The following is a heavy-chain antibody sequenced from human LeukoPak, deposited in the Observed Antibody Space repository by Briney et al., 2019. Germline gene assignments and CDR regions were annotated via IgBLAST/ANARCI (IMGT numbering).Heavy chain of an antibody. CDR2: INPSGGST. J-gene: IGHJ4*02. Sequence: ASVKVSCKASGYTFTSYYMHWVRQAPGQGLEWMGIINPSGGSTSYAQKLQGRVTMTTDTSTSTAYMELRSLRSDDTAVYYCARAVYYYDSSGYYADYWGQGTLVTVSS. D-gene: IGHD3-22*01. CDR1: GYTFTSYY. V-gene: IGHV1-46*01. CDR3: ARAVYYYDSSGYYADY.